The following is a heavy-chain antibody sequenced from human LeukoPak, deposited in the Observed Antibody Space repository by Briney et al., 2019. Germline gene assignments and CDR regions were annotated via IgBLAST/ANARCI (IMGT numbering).Heavy chain of an antibody. CDR2: ISGSGGST. D-gene: IGHD5-18*01. CDR3: AKLRHTAMVTGPLD. Sequence: GGSLRLSCAASGFTFSSYGMSWVRQAPGKGLEWVSAISGSGGSTYYADSVKGRFTISRDNSKNTLYLQMNSLRAEDTAVYYCAKLRHTAMVTGPLDWGQGTLVTVSS. V-gene: IGHV3-23*01. J-gene: IGHJ4*02. CDR1: GFTFSSYG.